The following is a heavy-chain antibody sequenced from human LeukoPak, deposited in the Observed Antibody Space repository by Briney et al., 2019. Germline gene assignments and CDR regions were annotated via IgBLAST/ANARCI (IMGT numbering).Heavy chain of an antibody. CDR1: GVSIGSNSYY. Sequence: PSGTLSLTCAVSGVSIGSNSYYWGWIRQPPGKGLEYIGSVYSSGSTNYNPSLESRVTISVDTSKNQLSLKLTSATAADTSVYYCARHSGLRSPFDPWGQGTLVTVSS. J-gene: IGHJ5*02. CDR3: ARHSGLRSPFDP. CDR2: VYSSGST. V-gene: IGHV4-39*01. D-gene: IGHD3-3*01.